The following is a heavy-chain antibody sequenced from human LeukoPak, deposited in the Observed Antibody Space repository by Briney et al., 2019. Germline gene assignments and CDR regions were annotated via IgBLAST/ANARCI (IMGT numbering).Heavy chain of an antibody. V-gene: IGHV5-51*01. J-gene: IGHJ4*02. CDR2: IYPGDSDT. Sequence: GESLKISCKASGYRFTSYWIGWVRQLPGKGLEWMGIIYPGDSDTRYSPSFQGQVTISADKSISTAYLQWSSLKASDTAMYYCARHNIAVESRYNDYWGQGTLVTVSS. D-gene: IGHD6-19*01. CDR1: GYRFTSYW. CDR3: ARHNIAVESRYNDY.